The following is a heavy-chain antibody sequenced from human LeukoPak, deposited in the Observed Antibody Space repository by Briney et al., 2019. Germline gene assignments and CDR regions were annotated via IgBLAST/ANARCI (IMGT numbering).Heavy chain of an antibody. CDR3: ARGFSYDSSGYYIPWFDP. CDR2: ITSSSSYI. CDR1: GFPFSSYS. Sequence: AGGPLRLSCAASGFPFSSYSMIWVRPAPGKGLEWVSSITSSSSYIYYADPVKGRFTISRDNAKNSLYLQMNSLRAGDTAVYYCARGFSYDSSGYYIPWFDPWGQGTLVTVSS. V-gene: IGHV3-21*01. D-gene: IGHD3-22*01. J-gene: IGHJ5*02.